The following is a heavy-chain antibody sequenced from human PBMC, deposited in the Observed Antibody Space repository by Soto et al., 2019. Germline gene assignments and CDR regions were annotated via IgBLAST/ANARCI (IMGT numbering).Heavy chain of an antibody. Sequence: GGSLRLSWAASGFTFSSYGMHWVRQAPGKGLEWVSAISSTTNYIYYGDSMKGRFTISRDNAKNSLYLEMNSLRAEDTAVYYCARESEDLTSNFDYWGQGTLVTSPQ. J-gene: IGHJ4*02. CDR3: ARESEDLTSNFDY. V-gene: IGHV3-21*06. CDR2: ISSTTNYI. CDR1: GFTFSSYG.